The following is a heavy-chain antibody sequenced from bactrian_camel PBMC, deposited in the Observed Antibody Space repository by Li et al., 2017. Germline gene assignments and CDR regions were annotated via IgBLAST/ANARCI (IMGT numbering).Heavy chain of an antibody. D-gene: IGHD3*01. Sequence: HVQLVESGGASVQAGGSLRLSCTASGFTFDGSDIGWYRQAPGNECELVSTLESDRSPYYVDDVKGRFTISRDNARNTIYPQMNSLRSQDTAMYYCAASHRVTVSLHAEHFESWGQGTQVTVS. V-gene: IGHV3S55*01. J-gene: IGHJ6*01. CDR1: GFTFDGSD. CDR2: LESDRSP. CDR3: AASHRVTVSLHAEHFES.